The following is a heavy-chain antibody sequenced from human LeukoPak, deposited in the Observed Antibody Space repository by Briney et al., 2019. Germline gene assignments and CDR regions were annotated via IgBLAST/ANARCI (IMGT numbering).Heavy chain of an antibody. CDR3: ARSKAHNDSSGYPAPFDY. V-gene: IGHV4-39*01. D-gene: IGHD3-22*01. Sequence: SETLSLTCTVSGGSISSSSYYWGWIRQPPGKGLEWIGSIYYSGSTYYNPSLKSRVTISVDTSKNQFSLKLSSVTAADTAVYYCARSKAHNDSSGYPAPFDYWGQGTLVTVSS. CDR2: IYYSGST. J-gene: IGHJ4*02. CDR1: GGSISSSSYY.